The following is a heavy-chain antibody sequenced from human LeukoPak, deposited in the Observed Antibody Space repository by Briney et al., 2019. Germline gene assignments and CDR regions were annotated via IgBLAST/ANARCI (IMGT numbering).Heavy chain of an antibody. CDR3: ASMRGIVGPTMNEMPYYFDY. CDR1: GLTFSSYS. J-gene: IGHJ4*02. D-gene: IGHD1-26*01. V-gene: IGHV3-21*01. CDR2: IRSSSNYM. Sequence: GGSLRLSCAASGLTFSSYSMNWVRQAPGKGLEWVSSIRSSSNYMYYADSVKGRFTISRDNAKNSLYLQMNSLRAEDTAVYYCASMRGIVGPTMNEMPYYFDYWGQGTLVTVSS.